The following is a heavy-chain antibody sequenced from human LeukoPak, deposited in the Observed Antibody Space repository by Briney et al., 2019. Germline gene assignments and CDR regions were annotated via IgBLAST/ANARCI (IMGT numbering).Heavy chain of an antibody. CDR1: GGSISSYY. Sequence: ASETLSLTCTVSGGSISSYYWSWIRQPAGKGLEWIGRIYTSGSTNYNPSLKSRVTISVDTSKNQFSLKLSSVTAADTAVYYCAREVYDSGGNWFDPWGQGTLVTVSS. V-gene: IGHV4-4*07. CDR3: AREVYDSGGNWFDP. D-gene: IGHD5/OR15-5a*01. CDR2: IYTSGST. J-gene: IGHJ5*02.